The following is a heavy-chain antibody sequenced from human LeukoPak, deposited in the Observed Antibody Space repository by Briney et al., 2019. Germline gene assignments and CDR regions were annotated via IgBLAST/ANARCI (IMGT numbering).Heavy chain of an antibody. J-gene: IGHJ4*02. CDR3: AHTVRAGGSGPIGRLDY. D-gene: IGHD2-15*01. V-gene: IGHV1-69*05. CDR2: IIPIFGKA. Sequence: GASVKVSCKASGCTFSSYAMSWVRQAPGQGLEWMGRIIPIFGKANYAQKFQGRVTITTDESTSTAYMELSSLRSEDTAVYYCAHTVRAGGSGPIGRLDYWGQGTLVTVSS. CDR1: GCTFSSYA.